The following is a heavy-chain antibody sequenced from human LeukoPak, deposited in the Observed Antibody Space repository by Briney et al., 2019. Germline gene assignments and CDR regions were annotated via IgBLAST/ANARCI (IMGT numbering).Heavy chain of an antibody. Sequence: GGSLRLSCTPSGFTVSTSFLTWVRQAPGKGLEWVSNLYTGGDTYYADSVKGRFAISRDNSKNTLYLQMNSLRAEDTAVYYCARPPGLAGHYSYFYGVDVWGQGTTVTVSS. CDR2: LYTGGDT. V-gene: IGHV3-66*04. J-gene: IGHJ6*02. CDR3: ARPPGLAGHYSYFYGVDV. CDR1: GFTVSTSF. D-gene: IGHD6-19*01.